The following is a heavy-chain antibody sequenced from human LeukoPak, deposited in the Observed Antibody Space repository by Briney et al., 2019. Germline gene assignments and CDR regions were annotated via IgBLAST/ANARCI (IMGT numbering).Heavy chain of an antibody. Sequence: TLSLTYTLSGGSMSSGDYYWSCIRQPPRKGLEWIAYMYYSGSTYYNPSLKSRVTMSADTSKNQLSLKLSSVTAADTAVYYCARPYYYDSRIDPWGQGILVTVSS. CDR1: GGSMSSGDYY. D-gene: IGHD3-22*01. CDR2: MYYSGST. J-gene: IGHJ5*02. V-gene: IGHV4-30-4*01. CDR3: ARPYYYDSRIDP.